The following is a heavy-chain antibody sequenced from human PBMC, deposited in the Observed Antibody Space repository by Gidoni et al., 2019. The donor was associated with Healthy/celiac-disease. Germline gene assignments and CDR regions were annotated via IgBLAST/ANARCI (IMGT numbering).Heavy chain of an antibody. D-gene: IGHD4-17*01. CDR3: ARHSTVTGRFDP. V-gene: IGHV3-53*01. Sequence: EVQLVASGGGLIQPGGSLRRSCAASGFTVSSNYMSWVRQAPGTGLEWVSVIYSGGSTYYADSVKGRFTISRDNSKNTLDLQMNSLRAEDTAVYYCARHSTVTGRFDPWGQGTLVTVSS. J-gene: IGHJ5*02. CDR1: GFTVSSNY. CDR2: IYSGGST.